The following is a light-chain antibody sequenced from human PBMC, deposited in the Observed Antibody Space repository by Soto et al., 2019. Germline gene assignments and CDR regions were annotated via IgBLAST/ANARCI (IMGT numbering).Light chain of an antibody. CDR2: DNN. CDR3: EALDDSLNGVV. J-gene: IGLJ2*01. CDR1: SSNIGSNT. Sequence: QAVVTQPPSASGTPGQRVTISCSGSSSNIGSNTVNWYQQLPGAAPRVLIYDNNQRPSGVPDRFSGSKSGTSASLAIGGLQSDDEADYYCEALDDSLNGVVFGGGTKVTVL. V-gene: IGLV1-44*01.